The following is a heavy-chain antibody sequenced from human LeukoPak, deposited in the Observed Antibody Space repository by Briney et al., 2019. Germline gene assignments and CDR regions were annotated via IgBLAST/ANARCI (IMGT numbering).Heavy chain of an antibody. CDR3: AKDLDDSGYDSFDY. CDR2: ISGSGGST. CDR1: GFTFSSCA. J-gene: IGHJ4*02. D-gene: IGHD5-12*01. V-gene: IGHV3-23*01. Sequence: PGGSLRLSCAASGFTFSSCAMSWVRQAPGKGLEWVSAISGSGGSTYYADSVKGRFTISRGNSKNTLCLQMNSLRAEDTAVYYCAKDLDDSGYDSFDYWGQGTLVTVSS.